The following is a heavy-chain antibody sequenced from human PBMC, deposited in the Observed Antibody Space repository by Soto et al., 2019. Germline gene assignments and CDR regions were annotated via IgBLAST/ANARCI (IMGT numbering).Heavy chain of an antibody. CDR2: IKQDASER. J-gene: IGHJ4*02. CDR1: GFIFSGSW. V-gene: IGHV3-7*04. D-gene: IGHD5-12*01. Sequence: GGSLRLSCAASGFIFSGSWMSWVRQAPGKGLEWVANIKQDASERRYVDSVEGRFSISRDNAKNSLYLQMNSLVVEDTATYYCARYHFGGYAFDSWGQGTPVTVSS. CDR3: ARYHFGGYAFDS.